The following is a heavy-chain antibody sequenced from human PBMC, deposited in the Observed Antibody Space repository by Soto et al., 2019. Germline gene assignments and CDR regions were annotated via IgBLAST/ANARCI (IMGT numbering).Heavy chain of an antibody. CDR1: GFTFSSYA. Sequence: GGSLRLSCAASGFTFSSYAMSWVRQAPGKGLEWVSAISGRGGSTYYADSVKGRFTISRDNSKNTLYLQMNSLRAEDTAVYYCAKDMTVTTDYYYYYGMDVWGQGTTVTVSS. V-gene: IGHV3-23*01. J-gene: IGHJ6*02. CDR2: ISGRGGST. D-gene: IGHD4-4*01. CDR3: AKDMTVTTDYYYYYGMDV.